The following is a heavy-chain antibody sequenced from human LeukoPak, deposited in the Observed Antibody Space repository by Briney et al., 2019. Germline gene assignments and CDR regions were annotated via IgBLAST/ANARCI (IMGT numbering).Heavy chain of an antibody. CDR3: ARRYYDILTGYPYYFDY. J-gene: IGHJ4*02. CDR1: GGSISSGDYY. CDR2: IYYSGST. D-gene: IGHD3-9*01. V-gene: IGHV4-30-4*01. Sequence: PSQTLSLTCTVSGGSISSGDYYWGWIRQPPGTGLEWLGYIYYSGSTYYNPSLKSRVTISVNTSKNQFSLKLSSVTAADTAVYYCARRYYDILTGYPYYFDYWGQGTLVTVSS.